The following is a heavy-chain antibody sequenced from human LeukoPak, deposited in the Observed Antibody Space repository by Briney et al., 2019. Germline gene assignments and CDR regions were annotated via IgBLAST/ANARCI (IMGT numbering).Heavy chain of an antibody. CDR1: GYTFTSYG. Sequence: GSSVKVSCKASGYTFTSYGISWVRQAPGQGLEWMGWISAYNGNKNYAQKLQGRVTMTTDTSTSTAYMELRSLRSDDTAVYYCARRGSGSYRDYFDYWGQGTLVTVSS. CDR3: ARRGSGSYRDYFDY. J-gene: IGHJ4*02. D-gene: IGHD1-26*01. V-gene: IGHV1-18*01. CDR2: ISAYNGNK.